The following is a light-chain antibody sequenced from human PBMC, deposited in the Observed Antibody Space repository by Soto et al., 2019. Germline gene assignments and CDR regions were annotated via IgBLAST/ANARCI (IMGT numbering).Light chain of an antibody. CDR1: QDITTS. J-gene: IGKJ3*01. CDR3: QQNDNLPPT. Sequence: DIQMTQSPSSLSASVGDRVTISCRASQDITTSLNWYQQKPGKPPGLLIYEASNLQTGVPSRCNGSGSGTDFTLTISSLQPEDIATYYCQQNDNLPPTFGPGTKLHTK. V-gene: IGKV1-33*01. CDR2: EAS.